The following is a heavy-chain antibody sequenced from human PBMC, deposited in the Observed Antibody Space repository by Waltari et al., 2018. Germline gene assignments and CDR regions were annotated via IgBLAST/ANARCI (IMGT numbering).Heavy chain of an antibody. CDR3: ARSFGGSGSYKFDT. J-gene: IGHJ4*02. Sequence: RLQESGPGRLKPSETLSLICTVSGASISISTHYWGWIRHTPGMGPEWMGSVQYTGKTYKNPSLESRVSLSVDTSKNLFSLELTSVTAADTATYFCARSFGGSGSYKFDTWGRGILVSVSS. D-gene: IGHD3-10*01. CDR2: VQYTGKT. V-gene: IGHV4-39*02. CDR1: GASISISTHY.